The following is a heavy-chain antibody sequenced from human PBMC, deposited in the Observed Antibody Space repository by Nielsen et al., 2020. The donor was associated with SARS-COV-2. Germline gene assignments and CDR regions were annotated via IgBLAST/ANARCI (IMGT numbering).Heavy chain of an antibody. V-gene: IGHV3-48*04. CDR3: LTEGWDQFGYFNY. D-gene: IGHD1-26*01. CDR2: MSSAGGTT. CDR1: GFTFSSYT. J-gene: IGHJ4*02. Sequence: GESLKISCAASGFTFSSYTMNWVRQSPGKGLEWISYMSSAGGTTYYADSVKGRFTISRDNAKNSLFLQMNSLRAEDTAVYYCLTEGWDQFGYFNYWGQGTLVTVSS.